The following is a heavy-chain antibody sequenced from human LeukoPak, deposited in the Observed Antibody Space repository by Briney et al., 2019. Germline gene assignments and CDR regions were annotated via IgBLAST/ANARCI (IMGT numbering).Heavy chain of an antibody. D-gene: IGHD6-19*01. J-gene: IGHJ6*03. CDR1: GFTFSDYY. CDR2: ISSSGSTI. CDR3: ARYAGIAVADVYYYYMDV. Sequence: KPGGSLRLSCAASGFTFSDYYMSWIRQAPGKGLEWVSYISSSGSTIYYADSVKGRFTISRDNAKNSLYLQMNSLRAEDTAVYYCARYAGIAVADVYYYYMDVWGKGTTVTVSS. V-gene: IGHV3-11*04.